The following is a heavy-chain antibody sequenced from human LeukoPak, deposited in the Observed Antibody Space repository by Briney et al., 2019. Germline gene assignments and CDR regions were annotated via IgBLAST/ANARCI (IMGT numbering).Heavy chain of an antibody. CDR3: ARSCDGDCYSDY. Sequence: NPGESLRLSCAASGFTFSNYSMNWVRQAPGKGLEWVSSIGSTSHFRYYADSLKGRVTISRDNAKNSLYLQMSSLRVEDTAVYYCARSCDGDCYSDYWGQGTLVTVSS. D-gene: IGHD2-21*02. CDR1: GFTFSNYS. J-gene: IGHJ4*02. V-gene: IGHV3-21*01. CDR2: IGSTSHFR.